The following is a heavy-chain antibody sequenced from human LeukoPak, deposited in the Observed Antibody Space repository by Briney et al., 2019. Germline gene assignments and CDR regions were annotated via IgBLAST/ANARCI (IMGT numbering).Heavy chain of an antibody. CDR1: CGPLSGYY. Sequence: PSETLSLICAGYCGPLSGYYWRLIRQPPGKGLEWVGEINRSGSTNYNPSLKSRVTKSVDTSKNQFSLKLSSVTGADTAVYYCARLRYCSGGSCYGAYNWFDPWGQGTLVTVSS. V-gene: IGHV4-34*01. CDR2: INRSGST. D-gene: IGHD2-15*01. J-gene: IGHJ5*02. CDR3: ARLRYCSGGSCYGAYNWFDP.